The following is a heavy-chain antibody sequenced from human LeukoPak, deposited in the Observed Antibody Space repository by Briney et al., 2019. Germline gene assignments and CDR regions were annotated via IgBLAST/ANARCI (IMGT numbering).Heavy chain of an antibody. CDR3: ATGIRPPSYSNYVSIGYYYMDV. CDR1: GGTFSSYA. CDR2: IIPIFGTA. V-gene: IGHV1-69*05. D-gene: IGHD4-11*01. J-gene: IGHJ6*03. Sequence: SVKVSCKASGGTFSSYAISWVRQAPGQGLEWMGGIIPIFGTANYTQKFQGRVTITTDESTSTAYMELSSLRSEDTAVYYCATGIRPPSYSNYVSIGYYYMDVWGKGTTVTVSS.